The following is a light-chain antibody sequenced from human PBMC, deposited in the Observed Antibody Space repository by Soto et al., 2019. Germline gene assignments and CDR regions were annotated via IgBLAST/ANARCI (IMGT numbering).Light chain of an antibody. V-gene: IGKV3D-20*02. CDR3: QQRSNWIT. Sequence: EIVLTQSPGTLSLSPGERATLSCRASQSLSISYVAWYQQRPGQAPRLLIYDASYRATGIPARFSGSGSGTDFTLTISSLEPEDFAIYYCQQRSNWITFGQGTRLEIK. CDR2: DAS. CDR1: QSLSISY. J-gene: IGKJ5*01.